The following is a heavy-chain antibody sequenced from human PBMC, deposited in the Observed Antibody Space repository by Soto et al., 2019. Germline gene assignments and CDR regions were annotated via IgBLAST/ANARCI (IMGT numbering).Heavy chain of an antibody. D-gene: IGHD3-16*01. CDR1: GGSISSGNSYS. J-gene: IGHJ5*02. Sequence: SETLSLTCAVSGGSISSGNSYSCSWIRQPPGKGLEWIGSTSHTGSTSYNPSLKGRATMSVDKSKNQFSLKLSSVTAADMAVYYCARAVAPYLGTWFDPWGQGTLVTVYS. CDR2: TSHTGST. CDR3: ARAVAPYLGTWFDP. V-gene: IGHV4-30-2*01.